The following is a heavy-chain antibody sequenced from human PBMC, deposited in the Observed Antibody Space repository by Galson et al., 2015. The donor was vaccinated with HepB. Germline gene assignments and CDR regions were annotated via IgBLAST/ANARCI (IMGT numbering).Heavy chain of an antibody. J-gene: IGHJ4*02. D-gene: IGHD2-21*02. V-gene: IGHV3-30*04. CDR1: GFTFSSYA. Sequence: SLRLSCAASGFTFSSYAMHWVRQAPGKGLEWVAVISYDGSNKYYADSVKGRFTISRDNSKNTLYLQMNSLRAEDTAVYYCAREGGLLRSPSGRFDYWGQGTLVTVSS. CDR2: ISYDGSNK. CDR3: AREGGLLRSPSGRFDY.